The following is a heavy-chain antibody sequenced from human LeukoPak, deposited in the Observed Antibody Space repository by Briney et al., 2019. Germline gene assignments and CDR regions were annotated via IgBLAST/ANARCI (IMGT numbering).Heavy chain of an antibody. CDR3: GAAGGVIGQIDY. CDR1: GGSISSSNW. CDR2: IYHSGST. J-gene: IGHJ4*02. V-gene: IGHV4-4*02. D-gene: IGHD3-16*02. Sequence: PSETLSLTCAVSGGSISSSNWWSWVRQPPGKGLEWVGEIYHSGSTNYNPSLKSRVTISVDKSKNQFSLKLSSVTAADTAVYYCGAAGGVIGQIDYWGQGTLVTVSS.